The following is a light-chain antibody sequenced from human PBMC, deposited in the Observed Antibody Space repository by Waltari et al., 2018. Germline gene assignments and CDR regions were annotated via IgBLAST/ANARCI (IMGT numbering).Light chain of an antibody. CDR1: SSDVGGYNY. V-gene: IGLV2-14*01. Sequence: QSALTQPASVSGSPGQSITISCTGTSSDVGGYNYVSWYQQYPGKVPKLMIYDVSKWPSGVSNRFSGSKSGNTASLTISVLQAEDEADYYCSSYTSSNTVIFGGGTKLTVL. CDR2: DVS. J-gene: IGLJ2*01. CDR3: SSYTSSNTVI.